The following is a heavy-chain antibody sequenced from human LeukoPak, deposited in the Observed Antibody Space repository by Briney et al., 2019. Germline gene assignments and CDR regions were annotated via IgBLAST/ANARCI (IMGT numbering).Heavy chain of an antibody. D-gene: IGHD1-26*01. Sequence: SQTLSLTCAISGDSVSTNSATWTWLRQSPSRGLEWLGRTYYRSKRSNDYAVSMKSRITINPDTSKNQFSLQLNSVTPEDTAVYYCARLVGASWFDSWGQGTLVTVSS. CDR3: ARLVGASWFDS. CDR1: GDSVSTNSAT. J-gene: IGHJ5*01. V-gene: IGHV6-1*01. CDR2: TYYRSKRSN.